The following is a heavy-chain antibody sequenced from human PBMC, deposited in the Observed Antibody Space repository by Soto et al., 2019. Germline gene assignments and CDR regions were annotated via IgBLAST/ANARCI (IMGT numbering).Heavy chain of an antibody. V-gene: IGHV1-8*01. CDR2: MNPNSGNT. J-gene: IGHJ4*02. D-gene: IGHD3-3*01. CDR3: ARGRKGTYYDFWSGYYTGMSVVSGFDY. Sequence: QVQLVQSGAEVKKPGASVKVSCQASGYTFTSYDITWVRQATGQGLEWMGWMNPNSGNTGYAQKFPGRVTMTRNTSISTAYMELSSLRSEDTAVYYCARGRKGTYYDFWSGYYTGMSVVSGFDYWGQGTLVTVSS. CDR1: GYTFTSYD.